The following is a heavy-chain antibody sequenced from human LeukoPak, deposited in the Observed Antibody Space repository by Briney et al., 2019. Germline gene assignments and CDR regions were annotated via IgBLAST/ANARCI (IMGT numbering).Heavy chain of an antibody. Sequence: PGGSLRLSCAASGFTFSSYAMSWVRQAPXXXXXWVSAISGSGGSTYYADSVKGRFTISRDNSKNTLYLQMNSLRAEDTAVYYCAKDRLYSSSWFRFDPWGQGTLVTVSS. CDR1: GFTFSSYA. CDR2: ISGSGGST. J-gene: IGHJ5*02. CDR3: AKDRLYSSSWFRFDP. D-gene: IGHD6-13*01. V-gene: IGHV3-23*01.